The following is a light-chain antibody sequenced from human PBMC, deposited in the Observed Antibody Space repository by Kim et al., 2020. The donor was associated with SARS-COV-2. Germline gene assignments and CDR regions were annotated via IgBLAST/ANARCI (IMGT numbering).Light chain of an antibody. Sequence: PGKEARISGCRNHIGRYRVHWQQQKPGQAPVLVIYYDSDRPSGIPERFSGSNSGNTATLTSSGVEVGDEADYYCQVWHSSSGWVFGGGTQLTVL. V-gene: IGLV3-21*04. CDR3: QVWHSSSGWV. J-gene: IGLJ3*02. CDR1: HIGRYR. CDR2: YDS.